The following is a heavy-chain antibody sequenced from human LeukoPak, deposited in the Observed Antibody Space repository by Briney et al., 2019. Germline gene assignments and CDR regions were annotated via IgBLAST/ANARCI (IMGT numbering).Heavy chain of an antibody. V-gene: IGHV3-21*01. CDR1: GFTFSSYS. D-gene: IGHD2-2*01. CDR2: ISSSSSYI. CDR3: ARDYCSSTSCYDSYYYGMDV. J-gene: IGHJ6*02. Sequence: KAGGSLRLSCAASGFTFSSYSMNWVRQAPGKGLEWVSSISSSSSYIYYADSVKGRFTISRDNAKNSLYLQMNSLRAEDTAVYYCARDYCSSTSCYDSYYYGMDVWGQGTTVTVSS.